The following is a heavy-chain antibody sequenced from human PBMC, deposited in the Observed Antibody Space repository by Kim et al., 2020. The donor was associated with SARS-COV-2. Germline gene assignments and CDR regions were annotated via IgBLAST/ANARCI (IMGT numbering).Heavy chain of an antibody. V-gene: IGHV3-33*01. Sequence: GGSLRLSCAASGFTFSSYAMHWVRQAPGKGLEWVAVIWYDGSNKYYVDSVKGRFTISRDNSNNTLYLQMNSLRAEDTAVYYCARGGSGHSGWVGYYFDYWGQGTLVTVSS. CDR2: IWYDGSNK. CDR3: ARGGSGHSGWVGYYFDY. D-gene: IGHD6-19*01. J-gene: IGHJ4*02. CDR1: GFTFSSYA.